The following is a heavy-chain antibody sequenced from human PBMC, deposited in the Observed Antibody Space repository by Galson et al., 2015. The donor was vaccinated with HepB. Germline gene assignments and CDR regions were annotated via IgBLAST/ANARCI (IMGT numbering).Heavy chain of an antibody. V-gene: IGHV1-58*01. J-gene: IGHJ5*02. CDR2: IVVGSGNT. D-gene: IGHD3-16*01. Sequence: SVKVSCKASGFTFTSSAVQWVRQARGQRLEWIGWIVVGSGNTNYAQNFQERVTITRDMSTSTAYMELSSLRSEDTAVYYCAAETGESYNWFDPWGQGTLVTVSS. CDR1: GFTFTSSA. CDR3: AAETGESYNWFDP.